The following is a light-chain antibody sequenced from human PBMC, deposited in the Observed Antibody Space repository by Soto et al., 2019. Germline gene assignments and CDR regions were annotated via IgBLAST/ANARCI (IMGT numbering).Light chain of an antibody. V-gene: IGKV1-6*01. J-gene: IGKJ1*01. CDR3: LQDHDDSWT. CDR2: AAS. CDR1: QSISSW. Sequence: IQMTQSPSSLSPSVGDRVTLTCRASQSISSWLAWYQQKPGKAPTLLIYAASNLQSGVPSRFRGSRSGTEFTLTVSSLQPEEFATYYCLQDHDDSWTVGHGNKVDIK.